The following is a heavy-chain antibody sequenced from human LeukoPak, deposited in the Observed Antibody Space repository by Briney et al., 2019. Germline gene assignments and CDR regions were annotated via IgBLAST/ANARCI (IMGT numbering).Heavy chain of an antibody. CDR2: IIPIFGTA. J-gene: IGHJ4*02. Sequence: GASVKVSCKASGGTFSSYAISWVRQAPGQGLEWTGGIIPIFGTANYAQKFQGRVTITADKSTSTAYMELSSLRSEDTAVYYCARDKGGYSFDYWGQGTLVTVSS. CDR3: ARDKGGYSFDY. V-gene: IGHV1-69*06. D-gene: IGHD5-18*01. CDR1: GGTFSSYA.